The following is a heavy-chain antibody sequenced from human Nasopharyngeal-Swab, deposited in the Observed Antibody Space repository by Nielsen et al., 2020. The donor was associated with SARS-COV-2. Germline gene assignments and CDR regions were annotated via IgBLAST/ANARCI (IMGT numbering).Heavy chain of an antibody. CDR1: GYTFTSYD. Sequence: ASVKVSCKASGYTFTSYDINWVRQATGQGLEWMGWINPNSGNTGYAQKFQGRVTMTRNTSISTAYMELSSLRSEDTAVYYCARGPRFLEWLLSQDYYYGMDVWGKGTTVTVSS. J-gene: IGHJ6*04. CDR3: ARGPRFLEWLLSQDYYYGMDV. D-gene: IGHD3-3*01. CDR2: INPNSGNT. V-gene: IGHV1-8*01.